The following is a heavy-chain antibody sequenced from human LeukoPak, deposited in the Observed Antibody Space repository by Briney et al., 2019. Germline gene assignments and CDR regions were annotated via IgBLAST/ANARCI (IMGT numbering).Heavy chain of an antibody. V-gene: IGHV5-51*01. CDR1: GDSFTSYW. Sequence: GESLKISCKGSGDSFTSYWIAWVRQMPGKGLEWMGIIYPGDSDTRYSPSFEGHVTISADKSISTAYLQWSSLKASDTAMYCCARRKAVAVVTYFDYWGQGTLVTVSS. CDR2: IYPGDSDT. D-gene: IGHD6-13*01. CDR3: ARRKAVAVVTYFDY. J-gene: IGHJ4*02.